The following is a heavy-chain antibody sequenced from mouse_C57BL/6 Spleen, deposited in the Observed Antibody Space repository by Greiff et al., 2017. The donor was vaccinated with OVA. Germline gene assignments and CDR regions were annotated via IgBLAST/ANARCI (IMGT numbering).Heavy chain of an antibody. CDR2: ISYDGSN. J-gene: IGHJ3*01. Sequence: DVKLQESGPGLVKPSQSLSLTCSVTGYSITSGYYWNWIRQFPGNKLEWMGYISYDGSNNYNPSLKNRISITRDTSKNQFFLKLNSVTTEDTATYYCARSPSYYGSSAWFAYWGQGTLVTVSA. CDR1: GYSITSGYY. CDR3: ARSPSYYGSSAWFAY. V-gene: IGHV3-6*01. D-gene: IGHD1-1*01.